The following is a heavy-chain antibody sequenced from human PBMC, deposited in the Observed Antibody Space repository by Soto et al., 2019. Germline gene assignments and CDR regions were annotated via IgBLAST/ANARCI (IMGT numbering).Heavy chain of an antibody. J-gene: IGHJ4*02. CDR3: ARDPWAADY. CDR2: IYSGGST. V-gene: IGHV3-66*01. D-gene: IGHD3-16*01. Sequence: EVQLVESGGGLVQPGGSLRLSCAASGFTLSTKYMSWVRQAPGKGLEWVSVIYSGGSTFYADSVRGRFTISRDNSKNTENLQMNSLRAEDTAVYYCARDPWAADYWGQGTLVTVSS. CDR1: GFTLSTKY.